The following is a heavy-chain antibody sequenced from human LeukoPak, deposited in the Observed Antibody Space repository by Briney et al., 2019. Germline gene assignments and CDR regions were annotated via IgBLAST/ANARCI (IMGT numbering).Heavy chain of an antibody. D-gene: IGHD1-26*01. CDR1: GGTFSSYA. V-gene: IGHV1-69*01. CDR3: AREGTSGSYFMNFDY. Sequence: VASVKVSCKASGGTFSSYAISWVRQAPGQGLEWMGGIIPIFGTANYAQKFQGRVTITADESTSTAYMELSSLRSEDTAVYYCAREGTSGSYFMNFDYWGQGTLVTVSS. J-gene: IGHJ4*02. CDR2: IIPIFGTA.